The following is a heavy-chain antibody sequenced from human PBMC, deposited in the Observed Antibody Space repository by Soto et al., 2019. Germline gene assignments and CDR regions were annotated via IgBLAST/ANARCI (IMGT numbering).Heavy chain of an antibody. D-gene: IGHD6-19*01. CDR3: PKGRGSGWAWYFDN. V-gene: IGHV3-23*01. Sequence: LRPSCAASGFTFKESAMNWVRQSPGKGLEWVASISDTGASTWYAESVRGRLSISRDNSKNTLYLQMNSLRGEATAVYYCPKGRGSGWAWYFDNGGQGTLVKVFS. J-gene: IGHJ4*02. CDR1: GFTFKESA. CDR2: ISDTGAST.